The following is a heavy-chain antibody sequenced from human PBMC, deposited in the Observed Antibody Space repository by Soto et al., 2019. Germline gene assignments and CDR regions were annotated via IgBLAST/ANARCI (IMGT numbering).Heavy chain of an antibody. CDR3: ASQSGGTAGTTPYYYYGMDV. CDR2: IYPGDSDT. Sequence: GESLKISCKGSGYSFTSYWIGWVRQMPGKGLEWMGIIYPGDSDTRYSPSFQGQVTISADKSISTAYLQWSSLKASDTAMYYGASQSGGTAGTTPYYYYGMDVWGQGTTVTVSS. V-gene: IGHV5-51*01. J-gene: IGHJ6*02. CDR1: GYSFTSYW. D-gene: IGHD6-13*01.